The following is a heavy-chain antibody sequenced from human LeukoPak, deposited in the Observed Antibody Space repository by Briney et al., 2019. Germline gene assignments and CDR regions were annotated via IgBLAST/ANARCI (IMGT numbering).Heavy chain of an antibody. Sequence: SQTLSLTCTVSGGSISGYYWSWIRQPPGKRLARTGDIYYSGSTNYNPSLKSRVTISVDTSKNQFSLKLSSVTAADTAVYYCARRSNVVVPAAMLDYYYMDVWGKGTTVTVSS. CDR2: IYYSGST. CDR3: ARRSNVVVPAAMLDYYYMDV. V-gene: IGHV4-59*08. J-gene: IGHJ6*03. D-gene: IGHD2-2*01. CDR1: GGSISGYY.